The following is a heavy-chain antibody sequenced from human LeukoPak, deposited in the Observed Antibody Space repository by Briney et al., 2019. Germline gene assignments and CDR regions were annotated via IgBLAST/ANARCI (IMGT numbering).Heavy chain of an antibody. CDR3: ARESGGYYDSSGTADFDY. J-gene: IGHJ4*02. Sequence: GGSLRLSCAAPGFTFSSYSMHWVRQAPGKGLEWVAVISYDGSNRYYADSVKGRFTISRDNSKNTLYLQMNSLRAEDTAVYYCARESGGYYDSSGTADFDYWGQGTLVTVSS. CDR2: ISYDGSNR. D-gene: IGHD3-22*01. V-gene: IGHV3-30-3*01. CDR1: GFTFSSYS.